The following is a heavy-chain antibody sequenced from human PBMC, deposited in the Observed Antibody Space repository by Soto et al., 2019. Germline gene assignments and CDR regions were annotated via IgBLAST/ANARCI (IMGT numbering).Heavy chain of an antibody. D-gene: IGHD1-1*01. J-gene: IGHJ6*02. Sequence: PGGSLRLSCAASGFTFTRYSMNWVRQAPGKGLEWVSSISSTTNYIYYGDSMKGRFTISRDNAKNSLYLEMNSLRAEDTAVYYCARDEGTVIGDYYYYYGMDVWGQGTTVTVSS. V-gene: IGHV3-21*06. CDR3: ARDEGTVIGDYYYYYGMDV. CDR2: ISSTTNYI. CDR1: GFTFTRYS.